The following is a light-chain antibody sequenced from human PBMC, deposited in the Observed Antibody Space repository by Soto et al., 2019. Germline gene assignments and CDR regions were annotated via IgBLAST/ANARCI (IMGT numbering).Light chain of an antibody. J-gene: IGKJ1*01. CDR1: QSISSY. Sequence: DIQLTQSPSSLSASVGDRVTITCRASQSISSYLNWYQQKPGKATKLLIYAASSLQSVVPSRFSGSGSGTDFTLTISSLQPEDFATYYCQQSYSTLWTFGQGTKVEIK. CDR2: AAS. CDR3: QQSYSTLWT. V-gene: IGKV1-39*01.